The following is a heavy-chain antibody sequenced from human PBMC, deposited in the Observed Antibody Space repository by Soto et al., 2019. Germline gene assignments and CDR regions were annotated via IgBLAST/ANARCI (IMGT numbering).Heavy chain of an antibody. V-gene: IGHV3-21*01. J-gene: IGHJ4*02. CDR1: GFTFSSYS. D-gene: IGHD5-18*01. CDR3: ARDQPGYSYGYGLGY. Sequence: VQLVESGGGLVKPGGSLRLSCAASGFTFSSYSMNWVRQAPGKGLEWVSSISSSSYIYYADSVKGRFTISRDNAKNSLYLQMNSLRAEDTAVYYCARDQPGYSYGYGLGYWGQGTLVTVSS. CDR2: ISSSSYI.